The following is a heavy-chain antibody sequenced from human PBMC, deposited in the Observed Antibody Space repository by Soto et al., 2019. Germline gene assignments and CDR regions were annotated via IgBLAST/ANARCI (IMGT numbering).Heavy chain of an antibody. Sequence: QLQLQESGPGLVKPSETMSLTCTVSGGSISSSSYFWGWIRQPPGTGLEWMGSIYYSGSTYYNPSLPSRVSVAVDTSKNQFSLKLSSVTAADTAVYYCARHPSDFWFDPWGQGTLVTVSS. CDR2: IYYSGST. J-gene: IGHJ5*02. CDR1: GGSISSSSYF. V-gene: IGHV4-39*01. CDR3: ARHPSDFWFDP. D-gene: IGHD2-21*02.